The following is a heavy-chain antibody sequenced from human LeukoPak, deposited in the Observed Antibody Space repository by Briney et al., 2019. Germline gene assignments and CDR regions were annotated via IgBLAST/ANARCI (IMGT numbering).Heavy chain of an antibody. V-gene: IGHV1-46*01. CDR1: GYTFTSYY. J-gene: IGHJ4*02. Sequence: ASVKVSCKASGYTFTSYYMHWVRQAPGQGLEWMGIINPSGGSTSYAQKFQGRVTMTRDTSTSTVYMELSSLRSEDTAVYYCASDPDNYYYDNSGYYTRWGQGTLVTVSS. D-gene: IGHD3-22*01. CDR2: INPSGGST. CDR3: ASDPDNYYYDNSGYYTR.